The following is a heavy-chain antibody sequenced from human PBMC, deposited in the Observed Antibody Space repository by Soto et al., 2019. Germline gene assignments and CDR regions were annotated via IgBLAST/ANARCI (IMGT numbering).Heavy chain of an antibody. CDR3: TFWSGYSLYAFDI. J-gene: IGHJ3*02. V-gene: IGHV3-73*01. D-gene: IGHD3-3*01. CDR2: IRSKANSYAT. CDR1: GFTFSGSA. Sequence: ESGGGLVQPGGSLKLSCAASGFTFSGSAMHWVRQASGKGLEWVGRIRSKANSYATAYAASVKGRFTISRDDSKNTAYLQMNSLKTEDTAVYYCTFWSGYSLYAFDIWGQGTMVTVSS.